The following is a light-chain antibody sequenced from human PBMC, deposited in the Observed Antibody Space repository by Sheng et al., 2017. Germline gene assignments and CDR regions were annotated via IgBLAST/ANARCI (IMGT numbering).Light chain of an antibody. CDR3: QQYGSSPST. J-gene: IGKJ2*01. V-gene: IGKV3-11*01. Sequence: EIVLTQSPATLSLSPGERATLSCRASQSVSSYLAWYQQKPGQAPRLLIYDASNRATGIPARFSGSGSGTDFILTISSLEPEDFAVYYCQQYGSSPSTFGQGTKLEI. CDR2: DAS. CDR1: QSVSSY.